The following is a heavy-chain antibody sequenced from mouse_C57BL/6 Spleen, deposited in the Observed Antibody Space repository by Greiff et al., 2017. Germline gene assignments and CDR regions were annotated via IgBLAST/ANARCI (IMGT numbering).Heavy chain of an antibody. CDR1: GFTIKDYY. J-gene: IGHJ2*01. Sequence: EVQLQESGAELVRPGASVKLSCTASGFTIKDYYMHWVKQRPEQGLEWIGRISPEDGDTEYAPKFPGKATMTADTSSNTAYLQLSSLTSEDTAVYYCTRAGSSYVLDYWGQGTTLTVSS. V-gene: IGHV14-1*01. D-gene: IGHD1-1*01. CDR3: TRAGSSYVLDY. CDR2: ISPEDGDT.